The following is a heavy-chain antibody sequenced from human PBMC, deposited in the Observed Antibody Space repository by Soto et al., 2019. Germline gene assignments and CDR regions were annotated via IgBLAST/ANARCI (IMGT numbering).Heavy chain of an antibody. CDR3: ARDPYSSGAY. J-gene: IGHJ4*02. CDR1: GFTFSSYA. D-gene: IGHD6-19*01. V-gene: IGHV3-30-3*01. Sequence: QVQLVESGGGVVQPGRSLRLSCAASGFTFSSYAMHWVRQAPGKGLEWVAVISYDGSNKYYADSVKGRFTISRDNSKNSLDLQMNSLRAEDTAVYYCARDPYSSGAYWGQGTLVTVSS. CDR2: ISYDGSNK.